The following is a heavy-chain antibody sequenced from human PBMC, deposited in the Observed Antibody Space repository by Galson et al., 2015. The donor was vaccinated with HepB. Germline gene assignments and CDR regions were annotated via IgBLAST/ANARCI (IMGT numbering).Heavy chain of an antibody. CDR1: EFTFSDYY. J-gene: IGHJ5*01. Sequence: SLRLPCAASEFTFSDYYMSWIRQAPGKGLEWVSYISASSTYTNYADSVKGRFTISRDNAKNSLYLQMNGLRAEDTAVYYCARVRTTLVREVITNNWFDSWGQGTLVTVSS. CDR2: ISASSTYT. CDR3: ARVRTTLVREVITNNWFDS. V-gene: IGHV3-11*06. D-gene: IGHD3-10*01.